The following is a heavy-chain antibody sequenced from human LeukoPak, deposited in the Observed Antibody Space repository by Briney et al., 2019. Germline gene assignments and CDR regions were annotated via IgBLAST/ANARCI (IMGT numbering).Heavy chain of an antibody. Sequence: GGSLRLSCAASGFTFSKYAMSWVRQAPGKGLKWISGISGSGGSTDYADSVKGRFTISRDNSNNSLYLLMNSLRAEDTATYYCVKESQYSFDNRSPTYFDHWGRGTLVTVSS. CDR2: ISGSGGST. CDR1: GFTFSKYA. J-gene: IGHJ4*02. CDR3: VKESQYSFDNRSPTYFDH. D-gene: IGHD3-22*01. V-gene: IGHV3-23*01.